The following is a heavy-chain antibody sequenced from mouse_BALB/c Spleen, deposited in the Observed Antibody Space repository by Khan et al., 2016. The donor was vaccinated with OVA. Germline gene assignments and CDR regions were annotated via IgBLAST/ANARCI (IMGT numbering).Heavy chain of an antibody. J-gene: IGHJ3*01. V-gene: IGHV1S137*01. CDR1: GYTFTDFA. CDR2: ISTYYGDV. D-gene: IGHD1-3*01. Sequence: QVQLQQSGTELVRPGVSVKISCKGSGYTFTDFAMHWVKQSHAKSLEWIGVISTYYGDVTYNQKFKGKVTMTVDKSSSTAYMELARLTSEDSAIYYFAIGSGEYRFAYWGQGTLVTVSA. CDR3: AIGSGEYRFAY.